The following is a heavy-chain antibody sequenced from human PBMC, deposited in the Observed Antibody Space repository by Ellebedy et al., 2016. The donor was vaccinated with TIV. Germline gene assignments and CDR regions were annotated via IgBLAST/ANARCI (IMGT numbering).Heavy chain of an antibody. CDR1: GFTFSTYS. CDR3: ARTLLWFGELYYFDY. D-gene: IGHD3-10*01. Sequence: GESLKISCAASGFTFSTYSMNWVRLAPGKGLEWVSYISDSSSTIFYADSVKGRFTISRDNSKNSLFLQMNSLRAEDTAVYYCARTLLWFGELYYFDYWGQGTLVTVSS. V-gene: IGHV3-48*04. J-gene: IGHJ4*02. CDR2: ISDSSSTI.